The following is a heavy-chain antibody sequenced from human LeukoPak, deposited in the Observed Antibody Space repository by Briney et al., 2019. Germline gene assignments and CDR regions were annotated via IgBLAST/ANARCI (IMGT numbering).Heavy chain of an antibody. Sequence: GVSVKVSCKVSGYTLTELSMHWVRQAPGKGLEWMGGFDPEDGETIYAQKFQGRVTMTEDTSTDTAYMELSSLRSEDTAVYYCATIPVADFWSGYGYWGQGTLVTVSS. D-gene: IGHD3-3*01. CDR1: GYTLTELS. CDR2: FDPEDGET. J-gene: IGHJ4*02. V-gene: IGHV1-24*01. CDR3: ATIPVADFWSGYGY.